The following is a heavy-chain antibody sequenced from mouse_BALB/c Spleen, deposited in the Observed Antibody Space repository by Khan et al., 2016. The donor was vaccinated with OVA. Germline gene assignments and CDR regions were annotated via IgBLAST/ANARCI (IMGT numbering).Heavy chain of an antibody. V-gene: IGHV1S136*01. CDR1: GYTFTNYV. J-gene: IGHJ3*01. CDR3: AREASSWDFSFPY. D-gene: IGHD4-1*01. Sequence: VQLQQSGPELVEPGASVKMSCKASGYTFTNYVMHWVKQKPGQGLEWIGYINPYNVGTRYNEKFKGKATLTSDISSTTAYMELSSLTSEDSAVYYCAREASSWDFSFPYWGQGTLVTVST. CDR2: INPYNVGT.